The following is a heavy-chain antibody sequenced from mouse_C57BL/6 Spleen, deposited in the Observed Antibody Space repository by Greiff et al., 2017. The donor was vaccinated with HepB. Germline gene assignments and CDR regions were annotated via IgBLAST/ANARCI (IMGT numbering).Heavy chain of an antibody. J-gene: IGHJ1*03. Sequence: LVESGAELVRPGASVTLSCKASGYTFTDYEMHWVKQTPVHGLEWIGAIDPETGGTAYNQKFKGKAILTADKSSSTAYMELRSLTSEDSAVYYCTKGIYYDYDGYFDVWGTGTTVTVSS. V-gene: IGHV1-15*01. CDR1: GYTFTDYE. CDR3: TKGIYYDYDGYFDV. D-gene: IGHD2-4*01. CDR2: IDPETGGT.